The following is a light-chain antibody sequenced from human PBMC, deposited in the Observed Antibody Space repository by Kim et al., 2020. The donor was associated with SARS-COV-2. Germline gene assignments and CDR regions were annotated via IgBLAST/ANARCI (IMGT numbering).Light chain of an antibody. V-gene: IGLV2-14*01. Sequence: QSALTQPASVSGSPGQSITISCTGTSSDIGGYNYVSWYQQSPGKAPKLIIFEVSDRPSGVSSRFSGSKSGNTASLTISGLQAEDEADYYCSSYTDTSTLVFGTGTKVNVL. CDR2: EVS. CDR1: SSDIGGYNY. J-gene: IGLJ1*01. CDR3: SSYTDTSTLV.